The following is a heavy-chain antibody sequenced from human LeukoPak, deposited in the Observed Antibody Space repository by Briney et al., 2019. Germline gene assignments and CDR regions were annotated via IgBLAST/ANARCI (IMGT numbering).Heavy chain of an antibody. J-gene: IGHJ6*02. CDR1: GFTFSTYA. V-gene: IGHV3-23*01. CDR3: AKDKGYCSSDVCYPPYGMDV. D-gene: IGHD2-15*01. CDR2: ISDSGGRK. Sequence: VGSLRLSCAASGFTFSTYAMTWVRQSPGKGLEWVSDISDSGGRKYYADSVKGRFTISRDNSKNTVYLEMNSLRAEDTAIYYCAKDKGYCSSDVCYPPYGMDVWGQGTTVTVSS.